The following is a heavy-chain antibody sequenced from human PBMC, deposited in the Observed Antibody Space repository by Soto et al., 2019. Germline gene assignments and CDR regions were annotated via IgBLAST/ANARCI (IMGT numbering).Heavy chain of an antibody. J-gene: IGHJ4*02. CDR2: IYYSGST. D-gene: IGHD3-22*01. CDR3: ARYAYYYDSSGYYPFDY. Sequence: QVQLQESGPGLVKPSQTLSLTCTVSGGSISSGGYYWSWIRQHPGKGLEWIGYIYYSGSTYYNPXLKSRVTISVXXSXNXXSLKLSSVTAADTAVYYCARYAYYYDSSGYYPFDYWGQGTLVTVSS. V-gene: IGHV4-31*03. CDR1: GGSISSGGYY.